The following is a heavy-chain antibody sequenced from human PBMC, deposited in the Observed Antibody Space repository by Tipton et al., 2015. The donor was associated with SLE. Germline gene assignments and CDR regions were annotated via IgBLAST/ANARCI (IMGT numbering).Heavy chain of an antibody. CDR3: AKDRSSSYERLYHFGN. CDR1: GFTFDDYT. J-gene: IGHJ4*02. V-gene: IGHV3-43*01. CDR2: VTWDGGNT. Sequence: SLRLSCAASGFTFDDYTMHWVRQAPGKVLEWVSLVTWDGGNTYYADSVKGRFTISRDNLKNSLYLEMTSLSTEDTALYYCAKDRSSSYERLYHFGNWGQGTLVTVSS. D-gene: IGHD6-13*01.